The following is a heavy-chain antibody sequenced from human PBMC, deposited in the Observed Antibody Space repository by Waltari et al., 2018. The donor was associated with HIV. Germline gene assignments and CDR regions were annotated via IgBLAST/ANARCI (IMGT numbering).Heavy chain of an antibody. CDR2: IQPISGST. Sequence: QVQLVQSGAALKKTVASVEFSCRASGYSFTAYYIHWVRQAPGQGHQWRRRIQPISGSTNIPLTFQGRITMTMDTSSDAVFIELRGLKFNDTAVYYCARGESVSVSNSPPGYRFDFWGHGTLITVSS. CDR3: ARGESVSVSNSPPGYRFDF. V-gene: IGHV1-2*06. CDR1: GYSFTAYY. J-gene: IGHJ4*03. D-gene: IGHD2-15*01.